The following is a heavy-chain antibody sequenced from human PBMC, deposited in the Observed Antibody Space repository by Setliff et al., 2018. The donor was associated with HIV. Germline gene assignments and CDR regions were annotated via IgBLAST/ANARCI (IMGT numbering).Heavy chain of an antibody. CDR2: INHSGRT. CDR3: ARDDSIVLVPAIMRGDGFDF. V-gene: IGHV4-34*01. Sequence: SETLSLTCAVYGGSFSGYYWSWIRQSPGKGLEWIGEINHSGRTNYNPSLKSRVTISVDTSKNQFSLKVISVTAADTAVYYCARDDSIVLVPAIMRGDGFDFWGQGTMVTVSS. CDR1: GGSFSGYY. J-gene: IGHJ3*01. D-gene: IGHD2-2*01.